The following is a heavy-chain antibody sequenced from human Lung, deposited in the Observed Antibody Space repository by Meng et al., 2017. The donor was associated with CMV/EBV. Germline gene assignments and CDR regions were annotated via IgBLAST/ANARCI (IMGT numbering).Heavy chain of an antibody. V-gene: IGHV4-34*01. D-gene: IGHD3-3*01. CDR1: GGSFSGYY. Sequence: SETLSLXXAVYGGSFSGYYWSWIRQPPGKGLEWIGEINHSGSTNYNPSLKSRVTISVDTSKNQFSLKLSSVTAADTAVYYCARTTYDFWSGIYYYYYYGRDVWGQETXVTVSS. CDR3: ARTTYDFWSGIYYYYYYGRDV. J-gene: IGHJ6*02. CDR2: INHSGST.